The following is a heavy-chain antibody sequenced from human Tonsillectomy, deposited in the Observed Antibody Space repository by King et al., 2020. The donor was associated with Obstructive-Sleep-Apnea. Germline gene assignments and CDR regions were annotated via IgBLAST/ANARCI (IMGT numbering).Heavy chain of an antibody. J-gene: IGHJ4*02. CDR2: ISAYNGNT. D-gene: IGHD2-2*01. CDR1: GYTFTSYG. Sequence: QLVQSGAEVKKPGASVKVSCKASGYTFTSYGISWVRQAPGQGLEWMGWISAYNGNTNYAQKFQSRVTLTTDTSTGTAYTELRSLRSDDTAVYYCARDPCSSASCPLGGFDYWGQGTLVTVSS. CDR3: ARDPCSSASCPLGGFDY. V-gene: IGHV1-18*04.